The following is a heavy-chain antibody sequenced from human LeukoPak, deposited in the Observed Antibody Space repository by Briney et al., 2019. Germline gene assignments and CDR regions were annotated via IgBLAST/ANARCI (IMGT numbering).Heavy chain of an antibody. J-gene: IGHJ5*02. V-gene: IGHV4-30-4*01. CDR2: IYYSGST. Sequence: SETLSLTCTVSGGSISSVDYYWSWIRQPPGKGLEWIGYIYYSGSTYYNPSLKSRVTISVDTSKNQFSLKLSSVTAADTAVYYCARVGIDNWFDPWGQGTLVTVCS. D-gene: IGHD7-27*01. CDR1: GGSISSVDYY. CDR3: ARVGIDNWFDP.